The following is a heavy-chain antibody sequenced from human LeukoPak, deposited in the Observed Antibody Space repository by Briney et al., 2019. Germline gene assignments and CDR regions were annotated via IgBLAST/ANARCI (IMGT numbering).Heavy chain of an antibody. V-gene: IGHV4-61*10. Sequence: PSETLSLTCTVSGGSMIGDVSYWNWIRQPAGKGLEWIGYIYYSGSTNYNPSLKSRVTISVDTSKNQFSLKLSSVTAADTAVYYCAAIGYCSSTSCPFDYWGQGTLVTVSS. J-gene: IGHJ4*02. CDR1: GGSMIGDVSY. CDR3: AAIGYCSSTSCPFDY. D-gene: IGHD2-2*01. CDR2: IYYSGST.